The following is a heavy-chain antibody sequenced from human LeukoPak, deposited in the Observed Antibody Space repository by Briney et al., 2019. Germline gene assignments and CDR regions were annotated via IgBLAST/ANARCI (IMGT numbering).Heavy chain of an antibody. D-gene: IGHD6-19*01. Sequence: MSSETLSLTCTVSGYSISSGYYWGWIRQPPGKGLEWIGSIYHSGSTYYNPSLKSRVTISVDTSKNQFSLKLSSVTAADTAVYYCALRIAVADPHDYWGQGTLVTVSS. V-gene: IGHV4-38-2*02. CDR1: GYSISSGYY. J-gene: IGHJ4*02. CDR2: IYHSGST. CDR3: ALRIAVADPHDY.